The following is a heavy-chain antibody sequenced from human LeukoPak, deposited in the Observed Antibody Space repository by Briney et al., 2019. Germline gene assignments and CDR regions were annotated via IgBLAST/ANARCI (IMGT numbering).Heavy chain of an antibody. J-gene: IGHJ3*02. V-gene: IGHV1-69*05. CDR1: GGTFSSYA. CDR3: ASSLEWSNAFDI. Sequence: GASVKVSCKASGGTFSSYAISWVRQAPGQGLEWMGGIIPIFGTANYAQKFQGRVTITTDESTSTAYMELSSLRSEDTAVYYCASSLEWSNAFDIWGQGTMVTVSS. D-gene: IGHD3-3*01. CDR2: IIPIFGTA.